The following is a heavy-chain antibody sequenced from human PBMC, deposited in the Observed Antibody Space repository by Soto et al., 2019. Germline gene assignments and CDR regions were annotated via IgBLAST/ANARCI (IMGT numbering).Heavy chain of an antibody. J-gene: IGHJ6*02. D-gene: IGHD3-22*01. CDR1: GFKHTDFA. V-gene: IGHV3-30*09. CDR2: ISYDGSDK. CDR3: ARRAWDSYYAIDV. Sequence: VQLVESGGGEVQPGRSLRLSCAASGFKHTDFALHWVRQAPGKGLEWVAIISYDGSDKYYADSVKGRFVISRDNPKNTLYLEMNSLRPEDTAVYFCARRAWDSYYAIDVWGQGTTVTVFS.